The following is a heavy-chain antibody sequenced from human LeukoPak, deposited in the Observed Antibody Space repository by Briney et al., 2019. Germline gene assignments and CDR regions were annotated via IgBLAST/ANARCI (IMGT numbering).Heavy chain of an antibody. CDR3: ARQGGDILTGYLDY. D-gene: IGHD3-9*01. CDR2: ISSSGTYT. J-gene: IGHJ4*02. Sequence: SLRLSCATSGFTFSDYYMSWIRQAPGKGLEWVSYISSSGTYTNSADSVKGRFTISRDYPKNSLYLQMSSLRAEDTAVYYCARQGGDILTGYLDYWGQGTLVTASS. CDR1: GFTFSDYY. V-gene: IGHV3-11*03.